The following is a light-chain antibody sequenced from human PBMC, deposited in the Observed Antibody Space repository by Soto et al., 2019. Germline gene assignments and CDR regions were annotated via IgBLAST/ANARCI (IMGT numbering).Light chain of an antibody. CDR2: AAS. V-gene: IGKV1-8*01. CDR1: QGISSY. CDR3: QQYYSYPRT. J-gene: IGKJ1*01. Sequence: SLSASTGDRVTITCRASQGISSYLAWYQQKPGKAPKLLIYAASTLQSGVPSRFSGSGSGTDFTLTISCLQSEDFATYYCQQYYSYPRTFGQGTKVDIK.